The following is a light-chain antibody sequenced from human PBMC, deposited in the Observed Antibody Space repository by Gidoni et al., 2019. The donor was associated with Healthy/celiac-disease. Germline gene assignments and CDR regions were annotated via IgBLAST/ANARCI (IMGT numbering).Light chain of an antibody. Sequence: EIVFTQSQGTLSLSPGEGATLSCRASQSVSSSYLAWYQQKPGQAPRLLIYGASSRATGIPDRFSGSGSGTDFTLTISRLEPEDFAVYYCQQYGSSPPLYTFGQGTKLEIK. CDR3: QQYGSSPPLYT. CDR2: GAS. CDR1: QSVSSSY. V-gene: IGKV3-20*01. J-gene: IGKJ2*01.